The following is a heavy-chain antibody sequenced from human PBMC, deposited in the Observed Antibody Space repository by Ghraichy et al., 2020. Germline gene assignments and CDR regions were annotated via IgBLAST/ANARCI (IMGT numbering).Heavy chain of an antibody. V-gene: IGHV4-31*03. J-gene: IGHJ2*01. Sequence: LRLSCTVSGGSISSGGYYWSWIRQHPGKGLEWIGYIYYSGSTYYNPSLKSRVTISVDTSKNQFSLKLSSVTAADTAVYYCARAPPMGRVTEGLLYDYGDVITVDNGFDLWGRGTLVTVSS. CDR1: GGSISSGGYY. D-gene: IGHD4-17*01. CDR2: IYYSGST. CDR3: ARAPPMGRVTEGLLYDYGDVITVDNGFDL.